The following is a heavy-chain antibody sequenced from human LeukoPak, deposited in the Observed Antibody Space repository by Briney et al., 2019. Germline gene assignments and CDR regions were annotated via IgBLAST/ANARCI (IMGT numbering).Heavy chain of an antibody. CDR1: GGSISSGGYY. V-gene: IGHV4-61*08. J-gene: IGHJ4*02. CDR3: ASSRGPSSSWSFDS. Sequence: SETLSLTCTVSGGSISSGGYYWSWIRQPPGKGLQWIGYIYYTGSTDYNFSLKSRVTISLDTSENHFSLSLSSVTAADSALYFCASSRGPSSSWSFDSWGQGILVTVSS. CDR2: IYYTGST. D-gene: IGHD6-13*01.